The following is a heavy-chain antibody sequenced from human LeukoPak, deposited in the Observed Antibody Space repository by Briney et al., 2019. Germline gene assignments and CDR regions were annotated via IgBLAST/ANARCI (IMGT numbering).Heavy chain of an antibody. V-gene: IGHV4-31*03. CDR3: ERVEKYSSGWYLIDAFDI. D-gene: IGHD6-19*01. CDR2: IYYSGST. Sequence: PSQTLSLTCTVSGGSISSGGYYWSWIRQHPGKGLEWIGYIYYSGSTHYNPSLKSRVTISVDTSKNQFSLKLSSVTAADTAVYYCERVEKYSSGWYLIDAFDIWGQGTMVTVSS. CDR1: GGSISSGGYY. J-gene: IGHJ3*02.